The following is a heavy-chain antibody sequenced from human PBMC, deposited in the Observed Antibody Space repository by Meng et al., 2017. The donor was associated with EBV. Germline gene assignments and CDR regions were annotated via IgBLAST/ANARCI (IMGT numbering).Heavy chain of an antibody. J-gene: IGHJ4*02. CDR2: IYYSGST. CDR1: GGSISSSSYY. V-gene: IGHV4-39*07. Sequence: QLQLQESGPGLVKPSETLSLTCTVSGGSISSSSYYWGWIRQPPGKGLEWIGSIYYSGSTYYNPSLKSRVTISVDTSKNQFSLKLSSVTAADTAVYYCARSSPVRFGQLSHWGQGQLGTVVS. CDR3: ARSSPVRFGQLSH. D-gene: IGHD3-10*01.